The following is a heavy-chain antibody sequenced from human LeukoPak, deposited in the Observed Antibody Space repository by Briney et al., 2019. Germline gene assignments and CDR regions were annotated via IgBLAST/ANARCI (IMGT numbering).Heavy chain of an antibody. J-gene: IGHJ5*02. Sequence: PSETLSLTCTVSGGSISSGAYYWSWIRQPPGKGLEWIGFISYSGTTYYNPSLKSRVTISLDTSKNHFSLNLSSLTAADTAVYYCASTTLNDYGDYAEDWFDPWGQGTLVTVSS. D-gene: IGHD4-17*01. CDR2: ISYSGTT. CDR3: ASTTLNDYGDYAEDWFDP. CDR1: GGSISSGAYY. V-gene: IGHV4-30-4*02.